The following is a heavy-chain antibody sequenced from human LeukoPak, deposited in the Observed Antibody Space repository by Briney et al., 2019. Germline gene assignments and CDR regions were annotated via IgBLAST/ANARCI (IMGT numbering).Heavy chain of an antibody. CDR1: GYSFTSYW. V-gene: IGHV5-51*01. CDR2: IYPGDSDP. J-gene: IGHJ4*02. D-gene: IGHD5-18*01. Sequence: GESLKISCKGSGYSFTSYWIGWVRQIPGKGLEWMGIIYPGDSDPRYRPSFQGQVTISAAQSTTPAYLQWSSLKASDTAMYYCATLGYSYGYYYFDYWGQGTLVTVSS. CDR3: ATLGYSYGYYYFDY.